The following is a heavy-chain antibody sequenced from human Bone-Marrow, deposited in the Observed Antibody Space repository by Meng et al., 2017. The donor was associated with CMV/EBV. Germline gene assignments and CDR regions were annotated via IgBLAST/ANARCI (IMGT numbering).Heavy chain of an antibody. CDR2: INSDGSNP. V-gene: IGHV3-74*01. J-gene: IGHJ5*02. CDR1: GFTFSSYL. CDR3: VRDRGQTNWFDP. Sequence: CAASGFTFSSYLMPWVRQAPGKGLVWVSRINSDGSNPIYADSVKGRFTISRDNAKDTLYLQMNSLRAEDTAVYYCVRDRGQTNWFDPWGQGTLVTVSS.